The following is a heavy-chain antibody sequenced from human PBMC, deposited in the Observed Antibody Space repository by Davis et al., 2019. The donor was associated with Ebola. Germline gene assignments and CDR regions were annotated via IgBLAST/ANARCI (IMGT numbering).Heavy chain of an antibody. CDR2: ISWNSGSI. J-gene: IGHJ6*03. D-gene: IGHD2/OR15-2a*01. Sequence: SLKISCAASGFTFDDYAMHWVRQAPGKGLEWVSGISWNSGSIGYADSVKGRFTISRDNAKNSLYLQMNSLRAEDTAVYYCARDLYHGYHYMDVWGKGTTVTVSS. CDR3: ARDLYHGYHYMDV. V-gene: IGHV3-9*01. CDR1: GFTFDDYA.